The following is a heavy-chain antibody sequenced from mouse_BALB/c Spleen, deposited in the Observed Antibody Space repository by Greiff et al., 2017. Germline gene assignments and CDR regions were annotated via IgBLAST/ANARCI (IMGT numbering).Heavy chain of an antibody. V-gene: IGHV5-17*02. CDR2: ISSGSSTI. CDR1: GFTFSSFG. D-gene: IGHD1-1*01. Sequence: EVHLVESGGGLVQPGGSRKLSCAASGFTFSSFGMHWVRQAPEKGLEWVAYISSGSSTIYYADTVKGRFTISRDNPKNTLFLQMTSLRSEDTAMYYCASNYYGSSGFAYWGQGTLVTVSA. CDR3: ASNYYGSSGFAY. J-gene: IGHJ3*01.